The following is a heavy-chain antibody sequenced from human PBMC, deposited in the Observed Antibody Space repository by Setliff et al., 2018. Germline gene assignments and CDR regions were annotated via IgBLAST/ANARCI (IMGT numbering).Heavy chain of an antibody. Sequence: PSETLSLTCTVSGGSISDNSYYWGWIRQPPGKGLEWIGYIYYSGSTNYNPSLKRRVTISVDTSKNQFSLKLSSVDAADTAVYYCARGFDVCGGGACYTDGPYYFDYWGLGTLVTVSS. D-gene: IGHD2-21*02. J-gene: IGHJ4*02. CDR1: GGSISDNSYY. V-gene: IGHV4-61*05. CDR2: IYYSGST. CDR3: ARGFDVCGGGACYTDGPYYFDY.